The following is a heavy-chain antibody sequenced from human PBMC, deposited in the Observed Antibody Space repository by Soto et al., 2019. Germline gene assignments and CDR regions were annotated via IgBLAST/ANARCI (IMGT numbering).Heavy chain of an antibody. CDR3: ASLDYDSSGYPNWFDP. D-gene: IGHD3-22*01. Sequence: SETLSLTCAVYGGSFSGYYWSWIRQPPGKGLEWIGEINHSGSNNYNPSLKSRVTISVDTSKNQFSLKLSSVTAADTAVYYCASLDYDSSGYPNWFDPWGQGTLVTVSS. J-gene: IGHJ5*02. CDR1: GGSFSGYY. V-gene: IGHV4-34*01. CDR2: INHSGSN.